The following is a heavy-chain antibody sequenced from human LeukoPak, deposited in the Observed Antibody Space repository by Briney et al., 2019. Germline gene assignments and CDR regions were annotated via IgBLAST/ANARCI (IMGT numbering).Heavy chain of an antibody. V-gene: IGHV3-23*01. D-gene: IGHD6-13*01. J-gene: IGHJ5*02. CDR1: GFTFNIYA. CDR2: ISGTGANT. CDR3: AKRRYDTSSLDWFDP. Sequence: GGSLRLSCAASGFTFNIYAMSWVRLAPGKGLEWVSTISGTGANTYYADSVKGRFTISRDNSKSTLYQQMNSLRVEDAAVYYCAKRRYDTSSLDWFDPWGQGTLVSVSS.